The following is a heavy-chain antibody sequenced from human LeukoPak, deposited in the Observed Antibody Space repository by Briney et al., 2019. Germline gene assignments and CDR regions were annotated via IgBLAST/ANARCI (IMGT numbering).Heavy chain of an antibody. D-gene: IGHD2-15*01. CDR3: ARVLGYCSGGGCSEYFQH. CDR2: IYYSGST. CDR1: GGSISSYY. Sequence: SETLSLTCTVSGGSISSYYWSWIRQPPGKGLEWIGYIYYSGSTNYNPSLRSRVTISVDTSKNQFSLKLSSATAADTAVYYCARVLGYCSGGGCSEYFQHWGQGTLVTVSS. J-gene: IGHJ1*01. V-gene: IGHV4-59*01.